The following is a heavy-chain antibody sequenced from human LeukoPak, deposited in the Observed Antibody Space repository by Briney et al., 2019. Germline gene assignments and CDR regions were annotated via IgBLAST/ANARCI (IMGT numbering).Heavy chain of an antibody. CDR3: AREQAGRLRYYYYYYMDV. Sequence: GGSLRLSCAASGFTVSSNYMSWVRQAPGKGLEWVSVIYSGGSTYYADSVKGRFTISRDNSKNTLYLQMNGLRAEDTAVYYCAREQAGRLRYYYYYYMDVWGKGTTVTVSS. J-gene: IGHJ6*03. D-gene: IGHD4-17*01. CDR1: GFTVSSNY. CDR2: IYSGGST. V-gene: IGHV3-53*01.